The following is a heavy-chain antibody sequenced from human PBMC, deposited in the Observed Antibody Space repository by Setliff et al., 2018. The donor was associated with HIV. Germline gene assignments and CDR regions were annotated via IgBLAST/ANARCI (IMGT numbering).Heavy chain of an antibody. Sequence: SVKVSCKASGGTFSSYAISWVRQAPGQGLEWMGGIIPIFGTANYAQKFQDRVTITADESTNTAEMELSSLTSDDTAVYYCARDDHYYDMGSILSDWYFDLWGRGTLVTVSS. V-gene: IGHV1-69*13. J-gene: IGHJ2*01. D-gene: IGHD3-22*01. CDR2: IIPIFGTA. CDR3: ARDDHYYDMGSILSDWYFDL. CDR1: GGTFSSYA.